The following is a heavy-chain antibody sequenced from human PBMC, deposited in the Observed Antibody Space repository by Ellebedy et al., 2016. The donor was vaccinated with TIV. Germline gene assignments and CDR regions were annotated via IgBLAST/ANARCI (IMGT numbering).Heavy chain of an antibody. CDR3: AGDRHYYDSSAAFDI. J-gene: IGHJ3*02. D-gene: IGHD3-22*01. CDR1: GGTFSSYA. Sequence: AASVKVSCKASGGTFSSYAISWVRQAPGQGLEWRGGIIPIFGTANYAQKFQGRVTITADESTSTAYMELSSLRSEDTAVYYCAGDRHYYDSSAAFDIWGQGTMVTVSS. V-gene: IGHV1-69*13. CDR2: IIPIFGTA.